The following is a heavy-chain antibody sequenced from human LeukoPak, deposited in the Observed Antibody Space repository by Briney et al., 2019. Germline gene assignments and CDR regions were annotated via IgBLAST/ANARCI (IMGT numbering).Heavy chain of an antibody. J-gene: IGHJ4*02. CDR1: GFTFSDYY. CDR2: ISSSGSTI. D-gene: IGHD4-23*01. Sequence: GGALRLSCTASGFTFSDYYMSWIRQAPGKGLEWVSYISSSGSTIYYADSVKGRFTISRDNAKNSLYLQMNSLRAEDTAVYYCARDAHDYGGRNDYWGQGTLVTVSS. CDR3: ARDAHDYGGRNDY. V-gene: IGHV3-11*04.